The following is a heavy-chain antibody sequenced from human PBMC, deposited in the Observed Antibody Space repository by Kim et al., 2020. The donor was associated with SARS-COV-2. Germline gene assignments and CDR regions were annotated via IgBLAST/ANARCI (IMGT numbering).Heavy chain of an antibody. CDR3: ASYQSNYDILTGYSNDY. J-gene: IGHJ4*02. Sequence: SETLSLTCTVSGGSISSSSYYWGWIRQPPGKGLEWIGSIYYSGSTYYNPSLKSRVTISVDTSKNQFSLKLSSVTAADTAVYYCASYQSNYDILTGYSNDYWGQGTLVTVSS. CDR1: GGSISSSSYY. D-gene: IGHD3-9*01. V-gene: IGHV4-39*01. CDR2: IYYSGST.